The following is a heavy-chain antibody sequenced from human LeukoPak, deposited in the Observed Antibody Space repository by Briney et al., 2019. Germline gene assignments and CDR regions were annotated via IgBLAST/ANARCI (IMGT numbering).Heavy chain of an antibody. V-gene: IGHV5-51*01. J-gene: IGHJ4*02. CDR2: FHPGDSES. CDR3: ARAIAFYYDSSSYMDF. CDR1: GYSFNSHW. Sequence: GESLKISCKGSGYSFNSHWIGWVRQMPGKGLEWMGIFHPGDSESRYSPSFQGQVTMSADQTITTAYLQWNSLKASDTAMYFCARAIAFYYDSSSYMDFWGQGTLVTVSS. D-gene: IGHD3-22*01.